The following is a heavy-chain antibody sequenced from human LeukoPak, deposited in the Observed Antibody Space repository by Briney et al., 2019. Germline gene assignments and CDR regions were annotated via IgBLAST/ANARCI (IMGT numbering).Heavy chain of an antibody. V-gene: IGHV3-23*01. CDR1: GFTFSSYA. Sequence: GGSLRLSCAASGFTFSSYAMSWVRQAPGKGLEWVSAISGSGGSTYYADSVKGRFTTSRDNSKNTLYLQMNSLRAEDTAVYYCAKDQEVSVIPTAVDYWGQGTLVTVSS. CDR3: AKDQEVSVIPTAVDY. D-gene: IGHD2-2*01. CDR2: ISGSGGST. J-gene: IGHJ4*02.